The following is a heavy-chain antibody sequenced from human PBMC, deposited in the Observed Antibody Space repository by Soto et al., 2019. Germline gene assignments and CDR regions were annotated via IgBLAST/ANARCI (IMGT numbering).Heavy chain of an antibody. CDR3: AKSSAGSLRTAFDY. J-gene: IGHJ4*02. D-gene: IGHD2-21*02. Sequence: GGSLRLSCVASGFTFSSYAMTWVRQAPGGGLEWVSAISGSGGTTYYADSVKGRLTISRDNSKNTLYLQMSSLRAEDTAVYYCAKSSAGSLRTAFDYWGQGTLVTVSS. CDR2: ISGSGGTT. V-gene: IGHV3-23*01. CDR1: GFTFSSYA.